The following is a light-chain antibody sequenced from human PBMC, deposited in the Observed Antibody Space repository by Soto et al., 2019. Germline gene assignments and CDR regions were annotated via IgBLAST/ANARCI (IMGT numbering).Light chain of an antibody. Sequence: QSVLTQPPSVSGAPGQRVTISCTGSSSNIGAGYDVHWYQQLPGTAPELFMYANNNRPSGVPDRVSGSKSGTSASLAITGLQAEDEADYYCQSYDTSLSGVVFGGGTKLTVL. V-gene: IGLV1-40*01. CDR3: QSYDTSLSGVV. CDR2: ANN. CDR1: SSNIGAGYD. J-gene: IGLJ2*01.